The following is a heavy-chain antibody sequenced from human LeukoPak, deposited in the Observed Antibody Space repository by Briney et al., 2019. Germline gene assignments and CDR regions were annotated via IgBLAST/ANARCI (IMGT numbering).Heavy chain of an antibody. CDR2: INPNSGGT. D-gene: IGHD3-10*01. V-gene: IGHV1-2*02. CDR3: ARDPKYYYGSGSPNNWFDP. Sequence: GASVKVSCKASGYTFTGYYMHWVRQAPGQGLEWMGWINPNSGGTNYAQKFQGRVTMTRDTSISTAYMELSRLRSDDTAVYYCARDPKYYYGSGSPNNWFDPWGQGTLVTVSS. CDR1: GYTFTGYY. J-gene: IGHJ5*02.